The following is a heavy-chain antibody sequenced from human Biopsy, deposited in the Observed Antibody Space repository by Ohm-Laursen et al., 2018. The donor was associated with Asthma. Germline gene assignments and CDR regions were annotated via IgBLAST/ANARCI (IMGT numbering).Heavy chain of an antibody. CDR3: AMSPTRGPEVWEAFAFDI. V-gene: IGHV4-39*01. CDR2: IYYSGST. J-gene: IGHJ3*02. Sequence: SETLSLTCSVSGGAIRTSGYYWGWIRQPPGKGLEWIGSIYYSGSTYYNPSLKSRVTISVDTSKNQFSLKLSSVTAADTAVYYCAMSPTRGPEVWEAFAFDIWGQGTMVTVSS. D-gene: IGHD3-16*01. CDR1: GGAIRTSGYY.